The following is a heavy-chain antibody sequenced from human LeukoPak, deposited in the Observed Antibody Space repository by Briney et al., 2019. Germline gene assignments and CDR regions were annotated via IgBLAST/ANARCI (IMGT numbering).Heavy chain of an antibody. Sequence: GGTLRLYCATSGFFFSSYAMSLVRQAPGEGLESVSAMCSSDDGRCYAASVRGRFTISRDTSRSTLYLQMNSLRAEDAAVYYCAKAPVTSCRGAFCYPFDYWGQGTLVTVSS. V-gene: IGHV3-23*01. D-gene: IGHD2-15*01. CDR3: AKAPVTSCRGAFCYPFDY. J-gene: IGHJ4*02. CDR2: MCSSDDGR. CDR1: GFFFSSYA.